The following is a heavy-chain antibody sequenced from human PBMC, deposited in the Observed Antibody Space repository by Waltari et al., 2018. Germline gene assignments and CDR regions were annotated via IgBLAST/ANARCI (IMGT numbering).Heavy chain of an antibody. J-gene: IGHJ4*02. CDR3: ARHISGNRYAIDY. D-gene: IGHD3-3*02. CDR2: IDPSDSYI. CDR1: GYIFSNYW. Sequence: EVQFVQSGAEVKKPGESLRNSCQVSGYIFSNYWISWVRQMPGKGLEWMGRIDPSDSYIDYSPSFEGHVTISTDRSITTAYLQWSSLRASDSAMYYCARHISGNRYAIDYWGQGTLVTVSS. V-gene: IGHV5-10-1*03.